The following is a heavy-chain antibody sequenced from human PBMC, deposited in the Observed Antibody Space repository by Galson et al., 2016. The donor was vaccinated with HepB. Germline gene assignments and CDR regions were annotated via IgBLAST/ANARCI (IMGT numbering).Heavy chain of an antibody. CDR1: GYNFFDYW. D-gene: IGHD2-2*01. V-gene: IGHV5-51*01. CDR3: ARLPPYCSSRNCFFDY. CDR2: MYPGDSDT. Sequence: QSGAEVKEPGESLKISCKGSGYNFFDYWIGWVRQMPGKGLEWMGIMYPGDSDTRYSPSFQGQVKMSAEKSISIAYLQWSSLKASDTAMYYCARLPPYCSSRNCFFDYWGQGTLVTVSS. J-gene: IGHJ4*02.